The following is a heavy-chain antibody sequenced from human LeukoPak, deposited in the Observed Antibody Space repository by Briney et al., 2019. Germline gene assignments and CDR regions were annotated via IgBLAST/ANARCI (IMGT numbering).Heavy chain of an antibody. J-gene: IGHJ5*02. V-gene: IGHV1-8*01. D-gene: IGHD2-15*01. CDR2: MNPNSGNT. CDR3: ARGRYCSGGSCYHENWFDP. CDR1: GHTFTSYD. Sequence: GASVKVSCKASGHTFTSYDINWVRQATGQGLEGMGWMNPNSGNTGYAQKFQGRVTMTRNTSISTAYMELSSLRSEDTAVYYCARGRYCSGGSCYHENWFDPWGQGTLVTVSS.